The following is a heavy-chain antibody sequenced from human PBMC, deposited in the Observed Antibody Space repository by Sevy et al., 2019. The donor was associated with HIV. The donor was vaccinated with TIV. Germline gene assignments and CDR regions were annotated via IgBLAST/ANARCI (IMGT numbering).Heavy chain of an antibody. CDR2: ISSSSSYI. V-gene: IGHV3-21*01. Sequence: GGSLRLSCAASGFTFSSYGMNWVRQAPGKGLEWVSSISSSSSYIYYADSVKGRFTISRDNAKNSLYLQMNSLRAEDTAVYYCAREYYDILTGYSPSYDYWGQGTLVTVSS. D-gene: IGHD3-9*01. CDR3: AREYYDILTGYSPSYDY. CDR1: GFTFSSYG. J-gene: IGHJ4*02.